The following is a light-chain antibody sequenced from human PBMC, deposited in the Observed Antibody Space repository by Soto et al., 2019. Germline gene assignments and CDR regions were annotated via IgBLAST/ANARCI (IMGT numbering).Light chain of an antibody. Sequence: EIVLTQSPGTLSVSPGERATLSCRASQSVSSKLAWYQQKPGQAPRLLFYGASTGATGIPARFSGSGSETKFPLSISSLQSEDFAVYYCQQYNNWPGTFGQGTKVEIK. CDR3: QQYNNWPGT. V-gene: IGKV3-15*01. CDR1: QSVSSK. CDR2: GAS. J-gene: IGKJ1*01.